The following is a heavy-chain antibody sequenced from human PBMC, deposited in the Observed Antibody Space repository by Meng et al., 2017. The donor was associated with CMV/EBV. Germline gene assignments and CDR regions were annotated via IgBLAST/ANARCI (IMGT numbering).Heavy chain of an antibody. CDR1: GYTFTSYY. J-gene: IGHJ5*02. CDR3: ARALNYYDSRRLGYWFDP. Sequence: ASVKVSCKASGYTFTSYYVHWVRQAPGQGLEWMGIINPDGGKTTYAQKIQGRVAMTRDTSTSTVYMDLSSLRPEDTAVYYCARALNYYDSRRLGYWFDPWGQGTLVTVSS. V-gene: IGHV1-46*01. CDR2: INPDGGKT. D-gene: IGHD3-22*01.